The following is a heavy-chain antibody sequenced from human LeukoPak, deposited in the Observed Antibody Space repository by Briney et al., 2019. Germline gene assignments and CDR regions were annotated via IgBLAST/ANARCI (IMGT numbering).Heavy chain of an antibody. V-gene: IGHV1-69*13. CDR2: IIPIFGTA. J-gene: IGHJ5*02. CDR3: ARDGRGQLLPNNWFDP. D-gene: IGHD2-15*01. CDR1: GYTFTSYG. Sequence: GASVKVSCKASGYTFTSYGISWVRQAPGQGLEWMGGIIPIFGTANYAQKFQGRVTITADESTSTAYMELSSLRSEDTAVYYCARDGRGQLLPNNWFDPWGQGTLVTVSS.